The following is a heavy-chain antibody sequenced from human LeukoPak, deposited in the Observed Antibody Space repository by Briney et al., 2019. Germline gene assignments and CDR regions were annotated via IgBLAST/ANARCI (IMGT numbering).Heavy chain of an antibody. V-gene: IGHV1-2*02. CDR2: INPNSGGT. D-gene: IGHD2-21*01. CDR1: GYTFSGYY. Sequence: ASVKISCKASGYTFSGYYIHWVRQAPGQGLEWMGWINPNSGGTNSAQKFQGRVTMTRDTSISTAYMELSRLRYDDTAIYYCAKVGETDTIDYWGQGTLVTVSS. CDR3: AKVGETDTIDY. J-gene: IGHJ4*02.